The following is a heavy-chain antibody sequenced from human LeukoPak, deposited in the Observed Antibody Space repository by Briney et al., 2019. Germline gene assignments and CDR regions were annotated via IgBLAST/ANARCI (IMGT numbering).Heavy chain of an antibody. Sequence: PSETLSLTCAVYGGSFSGYYWSWIRQPPGKGLEWIGEINHSGSTNYNPSLKSRVTISVDTSKNQFSLKLSSATAADTAVYYCARASATVNSTPFDYWGQGTLVTVSS. V-gene: IGHV4-34*01. D-gene: IGHD5-12*01. J-gene: IGHJ4*02. CDR1: GGSFSGYY. CDR3: ARASATVNSTPFDY. CDR2: INHSGST.